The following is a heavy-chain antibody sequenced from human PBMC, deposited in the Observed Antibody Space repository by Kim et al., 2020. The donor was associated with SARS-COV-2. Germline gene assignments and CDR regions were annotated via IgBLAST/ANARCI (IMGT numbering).Heavy chain of an antibody. Sequence: SETLSLTCTVSGGSISSYYWSWIRQPPGKGLEWIGYIYYSGSTNYNPSLKSRVTISVDTSKNQFSLKLSSVTAADTAVYYCARHLTYDFWSGSHLYGMDVWGQGTTVTVSS. CDR1: GGSISSYY. D-gene: IGHD3-3*01. CDR3: ARHLTYDFWSGSHLYGMDV. J-gene: IGHJ6*02. CDR2: IYYSGST. V-gene: IGHV4-59*08.